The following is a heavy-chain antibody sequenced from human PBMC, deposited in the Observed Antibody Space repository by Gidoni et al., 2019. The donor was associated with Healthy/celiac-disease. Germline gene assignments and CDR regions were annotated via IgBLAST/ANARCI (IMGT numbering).Heavy chain of an antibody. Sequence: QVQLQESGPGLVKPSETLSLTCTVSGGSISSYYWGWIRQPPGKGLEWIGYIYYSGSTNYNPSLKSRVTISVDTSKNQFSLKLSSVTAADTAVYYCARGGVGATRFLAYWGQGTLVTVSS. D-gene: IGHD1-26*01. CDR1: GGSISSYY. CDR3: ARGGVGATRFLAY. V-gene: IGHV4-59*01. J-gene: IGHJ4*02. CDR2: IYYSGST.